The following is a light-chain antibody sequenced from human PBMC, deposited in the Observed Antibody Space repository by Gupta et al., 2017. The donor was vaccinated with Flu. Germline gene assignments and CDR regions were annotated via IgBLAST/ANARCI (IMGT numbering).Light chain of an antibody. CDR1: SSDVGGYNY. J-gene: IGLJ1*01. CDR2: EVS. V-gene: IGLV2-14*01. Sequence: SALTQPASVSGSPGPSITISCTGTSSDVGGYNYVSWYQQHPGKAPNLMIYEVSNRPSGVSNRFSGSKSGNTASLTIAGLQAEDEADYYCSSETSSSTPYVFGTGTKVTVL. CDR3: SSETSSSTPYV.